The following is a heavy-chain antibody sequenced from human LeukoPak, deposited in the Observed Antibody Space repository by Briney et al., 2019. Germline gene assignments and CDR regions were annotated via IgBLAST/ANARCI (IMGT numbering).Heavy chain of an antibody. Sequence: PGGSLRLSCAASGFTFSSYWVSWVRQASGKGLEWVANIKQDGSEKYYVDSVKGRFTISRDNAKNSLYLQMNSLRAEDTAVYYCARDFVPRKFAFDIWGQGTMVTVSS. CDR3: ARDFVPRKFAFDI. CDR1: GFTFSSYW. V-gene: IGHV3-7*03. CDR2: IKQDGSEK. D-gene: IGHD1-14*01. J-gene: IGHJ3*02.